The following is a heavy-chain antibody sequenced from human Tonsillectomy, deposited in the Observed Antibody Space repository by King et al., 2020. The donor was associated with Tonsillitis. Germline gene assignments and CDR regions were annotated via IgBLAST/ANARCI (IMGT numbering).Heavy chain of an antibody. CDR1: GYSISSGYY. CDR2: IYHSGNT. CDR3: ARVEYTSSSPSMDY. J-gene: IGHJ4*02. V-gene: IGHV4-38-2*02. D-gene: IGHD6-6*01. Sequence: QLQESGPGLVKPSETLSLNCSASGYSISSGYYWGWIRQPPGKGLEWIGSIYHSGNTYYNPSLKSRVTISVDTSKNQFSLKLTSVTAADTALYYCARVEYTSSSPSMDYWGQGTLVTVSS.